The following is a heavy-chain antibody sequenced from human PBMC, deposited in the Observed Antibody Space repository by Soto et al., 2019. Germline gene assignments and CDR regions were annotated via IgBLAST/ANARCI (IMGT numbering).Heavy chain of an antibody. V-gene: IGHV4-34*01. CDR3: AGRKGKNGLDV. CDR2: INHSGST. Sequence: PSETLSLTCAVYGGSFSGYYWSWIRQPPGKGLEWIGEINHSGSTNYNPSLKSRVTISVDTSKNTLYLQMNSLRAEDTAVYYCAGRKGKNGLDVWGQGTTVTVSS. CDR1: GGSFSGYY. J-gene: IGHJ6*02.